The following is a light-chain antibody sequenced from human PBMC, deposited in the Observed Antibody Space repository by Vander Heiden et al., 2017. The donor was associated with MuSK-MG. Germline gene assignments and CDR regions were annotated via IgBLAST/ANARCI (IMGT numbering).Light chain of an antibody. CDR3: QQYNSYPYT. CDR2: EAS. Sequence: IQMTQSPSTLSASVVDGVTVTCRASRRISSWMSCYQQKPGKAPKLLIDEASSLERGVPSRFSGRGSGTEFTLTRSSLQPDDFATYYCQQYNSYPYTFGQGTKLEIK. CDR1: RRISSW. V-gene: IGKV1-5*01. J-gene: IGKJ2*01.